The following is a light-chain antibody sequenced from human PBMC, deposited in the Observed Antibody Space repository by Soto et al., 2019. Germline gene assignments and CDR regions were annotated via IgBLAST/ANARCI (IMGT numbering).Light chain of an antibody. Sequence: QSALTQPASVSGSPGQSITISCTGTSSDVGGYNHVSWYQQYLGKAPKVIIYELSNRPSGISNRFSGSKSGNTASLTISGLQAEDEADYYCSSYTSSSTLLYVFGTGTKLTVL. CDR1: SSDVGGYNH. V-gene: IGLV2-14*01. CDR2: ELS. CDR3: SSYTSSSTLLYV. J-gene: IGLJ1*01.